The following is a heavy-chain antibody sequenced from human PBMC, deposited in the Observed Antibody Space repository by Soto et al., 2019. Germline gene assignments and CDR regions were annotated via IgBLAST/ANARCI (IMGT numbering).Heavy chain of an antibody. CDR3: ARDRRVHYGGHDLVLDY. CDR1: GFTFSSYS. Sequence: EVQLVESGGGLVKPGGSLRLSCAASGFTFSSYSMNWVRQAPGRGLEWVSSISSSNHFIFYADSVKGRFTISRDNAKNSLYLEMNSLRAEDTAMYYCARDRRVHYGGHDLVLDYWGQGTVVTVSS. CDR2: ISSSNHFI. V-gene: IGHV3-21*01. J-gene: IGHJ4*02. D-gene: IGHD4-17*01.